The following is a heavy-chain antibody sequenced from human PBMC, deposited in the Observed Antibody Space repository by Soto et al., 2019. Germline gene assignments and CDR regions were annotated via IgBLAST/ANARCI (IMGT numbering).Heavy chain of an antibody. Sequence: SETLSLTCTVSGASMSGYSWSWIRQPPGRGLEWIGLVFNSGTTNYNPSLKSRVSMSVDTYNNQISLKIYSVTAADTAVYYCASSGAGSSDFWGQGTLVTVSS. D-gene: IGHD3-10*01. CDR2: VFNSGTT. J-gene: IGHJ4*02. CDR3: ASSGAGSSDF. V-gene: IGHV4-59*01. CDR1: GASMSGYS.